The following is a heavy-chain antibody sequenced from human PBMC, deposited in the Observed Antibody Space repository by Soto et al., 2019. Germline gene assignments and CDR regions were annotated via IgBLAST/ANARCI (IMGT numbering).Heavy chain of an antibody. CDR2: INAGNGNT. J-gene: IGHJ4*02. Sequence: QVQLVQSGAEVKKPGASVKVSCKASGYTFTSYAIHWVRQAPGQRLEWMGWINAGNGNTKYSQKFQDRVTITRDTSASTAYMELSSLRSEYTAVYYCAMEYCSSTSCYRDYWGQGTLVTVSS. CDR1: GYTFTSYA. CDR3: AMEYCSSTSCYRDY. D-gene: IGHD2-2*02. V-gene: IGHV1-3*01.